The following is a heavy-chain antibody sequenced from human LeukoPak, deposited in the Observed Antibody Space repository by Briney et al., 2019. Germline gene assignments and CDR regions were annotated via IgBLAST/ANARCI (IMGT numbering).Heavy chain of an antibody. CDR1: GGSISSGGYS. V-gene: IGHV4-30-2*01. D-gene: IGHD6-13*01. Sequence: SETLSLTCAVSGGSISSGGYSWSWIRQPPGKGLEWIGYIYHSGSTYYNPSPKSRVTISVDRSKNQFSLKLSSVTAADTAVYYCARGIAAGLVDYWGQGTLVTVSS. J-gene: IGHJ4*02. CDR2: IYHSGST. CDR3: ARGIAAGLVDY.